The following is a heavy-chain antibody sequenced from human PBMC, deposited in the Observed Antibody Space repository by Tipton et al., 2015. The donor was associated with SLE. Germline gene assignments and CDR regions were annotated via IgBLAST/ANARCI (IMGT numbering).Heavy chain of an antibody. CDR3: AKDVSSSWYRDAFDI. CDR1: GFTFSSYW. V-gene: IGHV3-74*01. D-gene: IGHD6-13*01. CDR2: INSDGSST. J-gene: IGHJ3*02. Sequence: SLRLSCAASGFTFSSYWMHWVRQAPGKGLVWVSRINSDGSSTSYADSVKGRFTISRDNAKNTLYLQMNSLRAEDTALYYCAKDVSSSWYRDAFDIWGQGTMVTVSS.